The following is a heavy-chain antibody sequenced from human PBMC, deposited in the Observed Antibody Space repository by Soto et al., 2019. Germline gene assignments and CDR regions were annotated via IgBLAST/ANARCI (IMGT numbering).Heavy chain of an antibody. CDR3: AREGYYYDSSGYSPADS. D-gene: IGHD3-22*01. CDR1: GFTFSSYG. Sequence: EVQLVESRGGLVQPGGSLRLSCEASGFTFSSYGMHWVRQAPGKGLVWVSRLNSDGSRTSYADSVKGRFTISRDNAKKKLYLQMNSLRAEDTAVYYWAREGYYYDSSGYSPADSWGQGTLVTVSS. J-gene: IGHJ4*02. CDR2: LNSDGSRT. V-gene: IGHV3-74*01.